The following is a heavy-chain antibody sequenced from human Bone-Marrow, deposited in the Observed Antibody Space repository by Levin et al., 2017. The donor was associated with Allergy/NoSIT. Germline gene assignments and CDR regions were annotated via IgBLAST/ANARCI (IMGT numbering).Heavy chain of an antibody. V-gene: IGHV3-48*01. J-gene: IGHJ4*02. CDR1: TFTFSSYN. D-gene: IGHD3-10*01. CDR2: ITSNSGTI. Sequence: GESLKISCTASTFTFSSYNMHWIRQAPGQGLEWVSYITSNSGTIYYADSVQGRFTISRDNAKNSLYLQMNSLRAEDTAVYYCARGIYSGYGNWGQGTLVTVSS. CDR3: ARGIYSGYGN.